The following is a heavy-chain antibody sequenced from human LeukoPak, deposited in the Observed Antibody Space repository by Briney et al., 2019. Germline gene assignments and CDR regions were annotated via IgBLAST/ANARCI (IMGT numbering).Heavy chain of an antibody. D-gene: IGHD6-13*01. CDR3: ARLHWQQLVLN. Sequence: SGTLSLTCTVSGGSISSYYWSWIRQPPGKGLEWIGYIYYSGSTNYNPSLKSRVTISVDTSRNQFSLKLSSVTAADTAVYYCARLHWQQLVLNWGQGTLVTVSS. J-gene: IGHJ4*02. CDR1: GGSISSYY. CDR2: IYYSGST. V-gene: IGHV4-59*01.